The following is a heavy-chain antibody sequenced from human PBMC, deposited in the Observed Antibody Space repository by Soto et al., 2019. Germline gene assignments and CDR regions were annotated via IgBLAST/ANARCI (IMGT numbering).Heavy chain of an antibody. D-gene: IGHD2-21*02. CDR3: ARDGIVVVTTDAFDI. CDR1: RYTFPSYG. J-gene: IGHJ3*02. Sequence: GGLVKVSFKASRYTFPSYGISWVRQPPGQGLEWMGWTSAYNGNTNYAQKLQGRVTMTTDTSTSTAYMELRSLRSDDTAVYYCARDGIVVVTTDAFDIWGQGTMVTVSS. CDR2: TSAYNGNT. V-gene: IGHV1-18*01.